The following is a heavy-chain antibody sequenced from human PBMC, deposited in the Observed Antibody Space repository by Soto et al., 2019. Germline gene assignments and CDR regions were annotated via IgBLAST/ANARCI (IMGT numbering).Heavy chain of an antibody. J-gene: IGHJ5*02. Sequence: EVQLVESGGGLVQPGGSLRLSCAASGFTFSSYWMHWVRQAPGKGLVWVSRINSDGSSTSYADSVKGRFTISRDNPKNTLYLQMNSLRAEDTAVYYCARDHVVSRNWFDPWGQGTLVTVSS. CDR1: GFTFSSYW. V-gene: IGHV3-74*01. CDR2: INSDGSST. D-gene: IGHD2-21*01. CDR3: ARDHVVSRNWFDP.